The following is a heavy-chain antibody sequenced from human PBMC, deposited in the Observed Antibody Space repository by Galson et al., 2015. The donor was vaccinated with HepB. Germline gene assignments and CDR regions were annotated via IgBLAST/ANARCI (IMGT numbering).Heavy chain of an antibody. CDR3: ARRVATVGNYYFDY. Sequence: SETLSLTCTVSGGSISTYYWTWIRQPPGKELEWIGYIYYSGNSNYNPSLKSRVTISVDTSRNQFSLNLRSVTAADTAVYYCARRVATVGNYYFDYWGPGTLVTVSS. J-gene: IGHJ4*02. CDR2: IYYSGNS. V-gene: IGHV4-59*01. CDR1: GGSISTYY. D-gene: IGHD5-12*01.